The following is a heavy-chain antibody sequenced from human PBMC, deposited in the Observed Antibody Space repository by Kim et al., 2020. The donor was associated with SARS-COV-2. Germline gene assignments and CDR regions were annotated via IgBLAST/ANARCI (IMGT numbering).Heavy chain of an antibody. D-gene: IGHD4-17*01. J-gene: IGHJ4*02. Sequence: DYAAPVKGRFTISRDDSKNTLYLQMNSLKTEDTAVYYCTTDRATVTKADYWGQGTLVTVSS. V-gene: IGHV3-15*01. CDR3: TTDRATVTKADY.